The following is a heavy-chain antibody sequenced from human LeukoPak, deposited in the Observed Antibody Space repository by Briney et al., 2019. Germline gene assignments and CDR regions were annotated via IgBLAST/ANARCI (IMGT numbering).Heavy chain of an antibody. J-gene: IGHJ4*02. Sequence: GGSLRLSCAASGFXFSNYAMSWVRQAPGKGLAWVSAILGSGVSTFYADSVKGRFTISRDNSKNTLYLQMNSLGAEDTAVYYCAKDINTADYWGQGTLVTVSS. CDR1: GFXFSNYA. CDR2: ILGSGVST. CDR3: AKDINTADY. V-gene: IGHV3-23*01.